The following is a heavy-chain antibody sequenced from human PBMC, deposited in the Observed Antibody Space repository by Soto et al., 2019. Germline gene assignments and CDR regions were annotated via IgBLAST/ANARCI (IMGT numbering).Heavy chain of an antibody. CDR3: ASAGQREITRGAFDI. V-gene: IGHV1-69*06. CDR1: RGAFGSYA. J-gene: IGHJ3*02. CDR2: VIPTYGTP. Sequence: QVQLVQSGAEVKKPGSSVRVSCKASRGAFGSYAVAWVRQAPGQGLDWMGRVIPTYGTPNYAQKFQGRVTMIVDTSTSIAYMEMRGLTSEDTAVYYCASAGQREITRGAFDIWGQGTLVTVSS.